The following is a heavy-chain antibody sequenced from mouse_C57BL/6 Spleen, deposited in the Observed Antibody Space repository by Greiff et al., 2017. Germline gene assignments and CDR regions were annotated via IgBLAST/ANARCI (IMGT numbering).Heavy chain of an antibody. CDR2: ISSGSSTI. J-gene: IGHJ4*01. CDR3: ARRLYAMDY. Sequence: DVMLVESGGGLVKPGGSLKLSCAASGFTFSDYGMHWVRQAPEKGLEWVAYISSGSSTIYSADTVKSRFTISSDNAKNTLFLQMTSLRSEDTAMYYCARRLYAMDYWGQGTSVTVSS. V-gene: IGHV5-17*01. CDR1: GFTFSDYG.